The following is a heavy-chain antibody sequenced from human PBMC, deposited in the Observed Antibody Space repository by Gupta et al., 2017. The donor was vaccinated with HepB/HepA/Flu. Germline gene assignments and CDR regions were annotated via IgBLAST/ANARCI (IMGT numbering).Heavy chain of an antibody. V-gene: IGHV3-7*04. CDR1: GFRFSSYW. CDR3: ARGSEAGPYYLDY. D-gene: IGHD6-19*01. J-gene: IGHJ4*02. CDR2: LEHDGSEK. Sequence: EVQLVESGGGGVQPGGSRRLSCAVSGFRFSSYWMSWVREAPGKGLEWVANLEHDGSEKYYVDSVKGRFSTSRDNATNSLYLQMISLMAEDTAVYYCARGSEAGPYYLDYWGQGTLVTVSS.